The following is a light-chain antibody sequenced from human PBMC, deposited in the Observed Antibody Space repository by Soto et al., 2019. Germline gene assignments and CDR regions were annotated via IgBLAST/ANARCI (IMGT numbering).Light chain of an antibody. J-gene: IGLJ3*02. CDR2: DVS. CDR1: SSDIGSSNY. V-gene: IGLV2-14*03. CDR3: SSYGASSTL. Sequence: QSALTQPASLSGSPGQSITISCTGTSSDIGSSNYVSWYQQHPGKAPKLMIFDVSYRPSGISDRFSGSKSGNTASLTISGLQPEAEADYYCSSYGASSTLFGGGTKLTVL.